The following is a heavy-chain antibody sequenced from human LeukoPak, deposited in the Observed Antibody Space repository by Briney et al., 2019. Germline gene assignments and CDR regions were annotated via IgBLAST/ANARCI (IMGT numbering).Heavy chain of an antibody. J-gene: IGHJ4*02. CDR3: ARLSGYPDY. Sequence: SETLSPTCTVSGGSISSSSYYWGWIRQPPGKGLEWIGSIYYSGSTYYNPSLKSRVTISVDTSKNQFSLKLSSVTAADTAVYYCARLSGYPDYWGQGTPVTVSS. V-gene: IGHV4-39*01. D-gene: IGHD5-12*01. CDR2: IYYSGST. CDR1: GGSISSSSYY.